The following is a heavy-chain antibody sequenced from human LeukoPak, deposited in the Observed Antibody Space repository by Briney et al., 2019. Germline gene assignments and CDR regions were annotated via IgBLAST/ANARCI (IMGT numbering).Heavy chain of an antibody. D-gene: IGHD6-19*01. CDR1: GFTFSNAW. CDR3: AKGGSIAVAGSSLDY. Sequence: GGSLRLSCAASGFTFSNAWMSWVRQAPGKGLEWVGRIKSKTDGGTTDYAAPVKGRFTISRDDSKNTLYLQMNSLKTEDTAVYYCAKGGSIAVAGSSLDYWGQGTLVTVSS. J-gene: IGHJ4*02. V-gene: IGHV3-15*01. CDR2: IKSKTDGGTT.